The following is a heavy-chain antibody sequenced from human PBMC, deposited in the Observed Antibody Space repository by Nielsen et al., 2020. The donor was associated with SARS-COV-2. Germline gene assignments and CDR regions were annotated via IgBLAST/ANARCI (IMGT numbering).Heavy chain of an antibody. CDR3: ARGGGALDDY. J-gene: IGHJ4*02. V-gene: IGHV4-34*01. CDR1: GGSFSGYY. Sequence: SETLSLTCAVYGGSFSGYYWSWIRQPPGKGLVWIGEINHSGSTSYNPSLKSRVTISVDKSKNQFSLKLSSVTAADTAVYYCARGGGALDDYWGQGTLVTVSS. CDR2: INHSGST. D-gene: IGHD1-26*01.